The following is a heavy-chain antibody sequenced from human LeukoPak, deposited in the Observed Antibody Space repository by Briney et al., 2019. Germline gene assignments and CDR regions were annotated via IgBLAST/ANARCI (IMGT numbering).Heavy chain of an antibody. V-gene: IGHV3-74*01. D-gene: IGHD3-10*01. CDR2: INSDGSST. Sequence: AGGSLRLSCAASGFTFSSYWMHWVRQAPGKGLVWVSRINSDGSSTSYADSVKGRFTISRDNAKNTLYLQMNSLRAEDTAVYYCARAGSGMPILYWGQGTLVTVSS. CDR3: ARAGSGMPILY. J-gene: IGHJ4*02. CDR1: GFTFSSYW.